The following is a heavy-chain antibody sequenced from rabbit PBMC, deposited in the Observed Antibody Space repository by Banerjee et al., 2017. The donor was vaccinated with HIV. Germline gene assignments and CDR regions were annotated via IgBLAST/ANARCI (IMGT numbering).Heavy chain of an antibody. CDR3: ARGSNYYAFNL. Sequence: QQQLEESGGGLVRPGGSLTLTCKASGLDFGSSYWICWVRQAPGKGLEWIGCIYTGSGATYYASWVNGRFTISKTSSTTVTLQLNSLTAADTATYFCARGSNYYAFNLWGQGTLVTVS. V-gene: IGHV1S45*01. CDR2: IYTGSGAT. J-gene: IGHJ4*01. D-gene: IGHD8-1*01. CDR1: GLDFGSSYW.